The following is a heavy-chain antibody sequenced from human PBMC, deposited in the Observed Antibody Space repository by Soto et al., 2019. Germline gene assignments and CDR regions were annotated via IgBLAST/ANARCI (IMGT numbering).Heavy chain of an antibody. J-gene: IGHJ6*02. D-gene: IGHD2-15*01. CDR3: ARVMVVAAAHVNFYFGMDV. Sequence: SETLSLTCAVSGGSISSGGYSWSWIRQPPGKGLEWIGYIYHSGSTYYNPSLKSRVTISVDRSKNQFSLKLSSVTAADTAMYYCARVMVVAAAHVNFYFGMDVWGQGTTVTVSS. CDR1: GGSISSGGYS. V-gene: IGHV4-30-2*01. CDR2: IYHSGST.